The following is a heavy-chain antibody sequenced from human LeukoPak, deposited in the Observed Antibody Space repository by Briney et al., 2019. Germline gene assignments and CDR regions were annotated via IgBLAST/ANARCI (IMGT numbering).Heavy chain of an antibody. CDR1: GYTFTSYD. D-gene: IGHD2-15*01. Sequence: ASVKVSCKASGYTFTSYDINWVRQATGQGLEWMGWMNPNSGNTGYAQKFQGRVTITRNTSISTAYMELSSLRSEDTAVYYCARGYCSGGSCYSNDAFDIWGQGTMVTVSS. J-gene: IGHJ3*02. CDR2: MNPNSGNT. V-gene: IGHV1-8*03. CDR3: ARGYCSGGSCYSNDAFDI.